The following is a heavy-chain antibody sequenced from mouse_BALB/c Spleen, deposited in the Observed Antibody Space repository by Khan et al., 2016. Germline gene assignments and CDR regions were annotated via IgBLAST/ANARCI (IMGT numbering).Heavy chain of an antibody. D-gene: IGHD2-4*01. Sequence: QVQLQQSGAELVRPGVSVKISCKGSGYTFTDYTLHWVKQSHAKSLEWIGVISTYHGDATYNQKFKGKATMTVDKSSSTAYMELARLTSEDSAIYYCATRSTRITRAGDMDYWGQGTSVTVSS. V-gene: IGHV1S137*01. CDR1: GYTFTDYT. CDR3: ATRSTRITRAGDMDY. CDR2: ISTYHGDA. J-gene: IGHJ4*01.